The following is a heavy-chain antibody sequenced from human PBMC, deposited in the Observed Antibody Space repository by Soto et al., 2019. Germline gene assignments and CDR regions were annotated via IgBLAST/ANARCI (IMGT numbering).Heavy chain of an antibody. V-gene: IGHV3-30-3*01. CDR3: AREGYSSGWFSPGYFQH. J-gene: IGHJ1*01. Sequence: QVQLVESGGGVVQPGRSLRLSCAASGFTFSSYAMHWVRQAPGKGLEWVAVISYDGSNKYYADSVKGRFTISRDNSKNTLYLQMNSLRAEDTAVYYCAREGYSSGWFSPGYFQHWGQGTLVTVSS. CDR2: ISYDGSNK. D-gene: IGHD6-19*01. CDR1: GFTFSSYA.